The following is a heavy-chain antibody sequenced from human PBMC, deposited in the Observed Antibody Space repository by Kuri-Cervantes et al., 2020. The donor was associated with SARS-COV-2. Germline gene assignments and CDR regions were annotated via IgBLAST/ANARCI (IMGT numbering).Heavy chain of an antibody. J-gene: IGHJ4*02. CDR2: ISGSGGHT. Sequence: GGSLRLSCAASGFTFSSHAMSWVRQAPGKGLEWVSAISGSGGHTYYPDSVRGRFTISRDNSKNMVYLQMNSLRAEDTAIYYCAKDQYSSGWYPHYWGQGILVTVSS. V-gene: IGHV3-23*01. CDR1: GFTFSSHA. CDR3: AKDQYSSGWYPHY. D-gene: IGHD6-19*01.